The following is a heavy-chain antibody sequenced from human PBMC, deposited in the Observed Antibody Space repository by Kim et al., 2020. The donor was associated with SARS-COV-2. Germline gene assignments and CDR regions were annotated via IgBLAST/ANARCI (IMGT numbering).Heavy chain of an antibody. CDR3: TTAYSGSYLSHYYYAMDV. Sequence: GGSLRLSCAASGFTFSNAWMSWVRQAPGKGLELVGHIKSKSDGGTADYAAPVKGRFTISRDDSKNTLYLQVNSLKTEDTAVYYCTTAYSGSYLSHYYYAMDVWGQGTTVTVSS. CDR1: GFTFSNAW. D-gene: IGHD1-26*01. V-gene: IGHV3-15*01. CDR2: IKSKSDGGTA. J-gene: IGHJ6*02.